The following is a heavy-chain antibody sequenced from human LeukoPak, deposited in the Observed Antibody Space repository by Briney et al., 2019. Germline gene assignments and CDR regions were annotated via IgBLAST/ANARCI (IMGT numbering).Heavy chain of an antibody. V-gene: IGHV4-34*01. J-gene: IGHJ4*02. CDR2: INHSGST. CDR1: GGSFSGYY. CDR3: ARGEWELLALYFDY. Sequence: PSETLSLTCAVYGGSFSGYYWSWIRQPPGKGLEWIGEINHSGSTNYNPSLKSRVTISVDTSKNQFSLKLSSVTAADTAVYYCARGEWELLALYFDYWGQGTLVTVSS. D-gene: IGHD1-26*01.